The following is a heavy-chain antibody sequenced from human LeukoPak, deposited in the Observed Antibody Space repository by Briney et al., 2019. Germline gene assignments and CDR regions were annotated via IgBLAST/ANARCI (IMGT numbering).Heavy chain of an antibody. V-gene: IGHV1-2*02. CDR2: INPNSGGT. J-gene: IGHJ4*02. CDR3: ARERYYYDSSGALND. Sequence: GASVKVSCKASGYTFTGYYMHWVQQAPGQGLEWMGWINPNSGGTNYAQKFQGRVTMTRDTSISTAYMELSRLRSDDTAVYYCARERYYYDSSGALNDWGQGTLVTVSS. D-gene: IGHD3-22*01. CDR1: GYTFTGYY.